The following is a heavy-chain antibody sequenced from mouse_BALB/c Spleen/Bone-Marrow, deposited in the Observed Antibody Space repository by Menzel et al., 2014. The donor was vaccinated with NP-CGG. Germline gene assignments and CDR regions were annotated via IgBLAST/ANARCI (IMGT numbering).Heavy chain of an antibody. Sequence: VQLVESGAELVKPEASVKLSCKASGYTFTSYWMHWVQLRPGQGFEWIGEINPSNGGSNYNEKFKRKATLTVDKSFSTAYMQLSRLTAEDSAVYYRTIGVFDYWGQGTTLTGSS. J-gene: IGHJ2*01. CDR3: TIGVFDY. CDR1: GYTFTSYW. V-gene: IGHV1S16*01. CDR2: INPSNGGS.